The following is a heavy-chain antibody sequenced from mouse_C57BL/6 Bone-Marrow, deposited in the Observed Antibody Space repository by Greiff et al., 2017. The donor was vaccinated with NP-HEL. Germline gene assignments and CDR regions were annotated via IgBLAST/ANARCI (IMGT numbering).Heavy chain of an antibody. CDR1: GYAFSSSW. Sequence: VQLQQSGPELVKPGASVKISCKASGYAFSSSWMNWVKQRPGKGLEWIGRIYPGDGDTNYNGKFKGKATLTADKSSSTAYRQLSSLTSEDSAVYFCARSSSFAYWGQGTLVTVSA. CDR3: ARSSSFAY. V-gene: IGHV1-82*01. CDR2: IYPGDGDT. J-gene: IGHJ3*01.